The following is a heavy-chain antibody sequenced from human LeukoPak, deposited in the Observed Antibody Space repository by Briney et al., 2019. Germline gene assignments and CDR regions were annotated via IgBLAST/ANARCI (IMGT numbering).Heavy chain of an antibody. CDR1: GASISSYY. J-gene: IGHJ4*02. CDR3: AREREDIKLMLYAYYFDY. Sequence: SETLSLTCTVSGASISSYYWSWIRQPAGKGLEWIVRIYTSGSTNYNPSLKSRVTMSVDTSKYQFSLKLSSVTAADTAVYYCAREREDIKLMLYAYYFDYWGQGTLVTVSS. V-gene: IGHV4-4*07. D-gene: IGHD2-8*01. CDR2: IYTSGST.